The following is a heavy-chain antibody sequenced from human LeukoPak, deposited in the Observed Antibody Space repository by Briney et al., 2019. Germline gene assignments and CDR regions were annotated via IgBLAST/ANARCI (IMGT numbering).Heavy chain of an antibody. CDR2: IKQDGSEK. V-gene: IGHV3-7*01. CDR1: GFTFSDYY. J-gene: IGHJ4*02. Sequence: GGSLRLSCAASGFTFSDYYMSWIRQAPGKGLEWVANIKQDGSEKYYVDSVKGRFTISRDNAKNSLYLQMNSLRAEDTAVYYCARDGLLNNYGDSEPFDYWGQGTLVTVSS. CDR3: ARDGLLNNYGDSEPFDY. D-gene: IGHD4-17*01.